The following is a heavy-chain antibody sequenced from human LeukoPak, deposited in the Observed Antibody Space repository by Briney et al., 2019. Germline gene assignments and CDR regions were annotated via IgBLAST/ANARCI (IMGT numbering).Heavy chain of an antibody. J-gene: IGHJ4*02. CDR2: IKQDGSER. CDR1: GFTFSSYW. CDR3: ARARRQQPTKYYFDY. V-gene: IGHV3-7*01. Sequence: GGSLRLSCAASGFTFSSYWMTWVRQAPGKGLEWVANIKQDGSERYYVDSLKGRFTISRDNAKNSLYLQMNSLRAEDAAVYFCARARRQQPTKYYFDYWGQGTLVTVSS. D-gene: IGHD6-13*01.